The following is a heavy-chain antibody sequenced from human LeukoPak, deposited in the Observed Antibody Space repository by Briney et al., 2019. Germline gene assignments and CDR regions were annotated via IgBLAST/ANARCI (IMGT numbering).Heavy chain of an antibody. V-gene: IGHV1-8*02. CDR3: ARGSGYYYGSGSTGLDY. CDR2: MNPNSGNT. J-gene: IGHJ4*02. D-gene: IGHD3-10*01. CDR1: GYTFTGYY. Sequence: ASVKVSCKASGYTFTGYYMHWVRQAPGQGLEWMGWMNPNSGNTGYAQKFQGRVTMTRNTSISTAYMELSSLRSEDTAVYYCARGSGYYYGSGSTGLDYWGQGTLVTVSS.